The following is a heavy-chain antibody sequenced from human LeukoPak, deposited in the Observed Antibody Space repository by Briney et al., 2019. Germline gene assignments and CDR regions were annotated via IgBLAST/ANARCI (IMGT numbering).Heavy chain of an antibody. CDR2: ISYDGSNK. CDR3: ASSVGYYYDSSVDYFDY. V-gene: IGHV3-30-3*01. Sequence: GGSLRLSCAASGFTFSSYAMSWVRQAPGKGLEWVAVISYDGSNKYYADSVKGRFTISRDNSKNTLYLQMNSLRAEDTAVYYCASSVGYYYDSSVDYFDYWGQGTLVTVSS. CDR1: GFTFSSYA. J-gene: IGHJ4*02. D-gene: IGHD3-22*01.